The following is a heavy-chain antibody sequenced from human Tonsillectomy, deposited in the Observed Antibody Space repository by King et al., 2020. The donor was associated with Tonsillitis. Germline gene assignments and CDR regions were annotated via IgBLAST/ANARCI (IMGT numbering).Heavy chain of an antibody. Sequence: VQLQESGPGLVKPSQTLSLTCTVSIGSITGGTYYWSWIRQPPGKGLEWIGYIYYSGSTNYNPSLKSRVTISVDTSKNQFSLKLSSVTAADTAVYYCAGPPFEDIWGQGTMVNVSS. V-gene: IGHV4-61*01. CDR1: IGSITGGTYY. J-gene: IGHJ3*02. CDR3: AGPPFEDI. D-gene: IGHD3-3*02. CDR2: IYYSGST.